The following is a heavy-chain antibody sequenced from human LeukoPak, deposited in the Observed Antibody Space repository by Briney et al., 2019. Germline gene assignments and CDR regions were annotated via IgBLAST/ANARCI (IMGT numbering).Heavy chain of an antibody. CDR3: AKTSTGSSSQSDSFDI. V-gene: IGHV3-23*01. Sequence: PGGSLRLSCAASGFTFSYYAMTWVRQAPGEGLEWVSAIRGSGTSTYYADSVQGRFTISRDNSKNTLYLQMNSLRAEDTAVYYCAKTSTGSSSQSDSFDIWGQGTMVTVSS. CDR2: IRGSGTST. J-gene: IGHJ3*02. CDR1: GFTFSYYA. D-gene: IGHD6-19*01.